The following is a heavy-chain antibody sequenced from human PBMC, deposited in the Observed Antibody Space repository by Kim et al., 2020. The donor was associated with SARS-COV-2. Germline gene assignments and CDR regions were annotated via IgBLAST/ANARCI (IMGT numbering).Heavy chain of an antibody. CDR2: YN. V-gene: IGHV6-1*01. CDR3: ASGLGGRFDP. J-gene: IGHJ5*02. D-gene: IGHD3-16*01. Sequence: YNDYAVPVKSRITINPDTSKNPFSMQLNSVTPEDTAVYYCASGLGGRFDPWGQGTLVTVSS.